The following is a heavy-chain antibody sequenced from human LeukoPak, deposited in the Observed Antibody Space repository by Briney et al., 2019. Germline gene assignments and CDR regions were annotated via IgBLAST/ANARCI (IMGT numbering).Heavy chain of an antibody. J-gene: IGHJ4*02. CDR1: GGSISSGGYY. CDR2: IYYSGST. V-gene: IGHV4-31*03. Sequence: SSETLSLTCTVSGGSISSGGYYWSWIRQHPGKGLEWIGYIYYSGSTYYNPSLKSRVTISVDTSKNQFSLKLSSVTAADTAVYYCARDLSGYDYYFDYWGQGTLVTVSS. D-gene: IGHD5-12*01. CDR3: ARDLSGYDYYFDY.